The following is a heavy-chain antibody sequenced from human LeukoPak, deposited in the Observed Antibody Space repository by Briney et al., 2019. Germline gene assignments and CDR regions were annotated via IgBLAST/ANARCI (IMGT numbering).Heavy chain of an antibody. Sequence: SETLSLTCTVSGYSISSGYYWGWIRQPPGKGLEWIGSIYHSGSTYYNPSLKSRVTISVDTSKNQFSLKLSSVTAADTAVYYCARDRGNRGPEFDYWGQGTLVTVSS. CDR3: ARDRGNRGPEFDY. J-gene: IGHJ4*02. D-gene: IGHD3-10*01. CDR2: IYHSGST. CDR1: GYSISSGYY. V-gene: IGHV4-38-2*02.